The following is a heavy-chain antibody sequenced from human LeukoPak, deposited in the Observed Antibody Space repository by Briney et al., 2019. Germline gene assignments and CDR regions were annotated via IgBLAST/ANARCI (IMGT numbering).Heavy chain of an antibody. J-gene: IGHJ6*02. CDR2: IIPILGIA. V-gene: IGHV1-69*04. D-gene: IGHD2-2*01. CDR3: ARDSDIVVVPDALDV. Sequence: ASVKVSCEASRGTLSSYAISWVRHAPRQGLEWMGRIIPILGIANYAQKFQGRVTITADKSTSTAYMELSSLRSEDTAVYYCARDSDIVVVPDALDVWGQGTTVTVSS. CDR1: RGTLSSYA.